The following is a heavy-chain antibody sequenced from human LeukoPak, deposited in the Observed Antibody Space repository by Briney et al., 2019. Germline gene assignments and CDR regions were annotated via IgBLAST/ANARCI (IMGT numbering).Heavy chain of an antibody. V-gene: IGHV1-18*01. CDR3: ARGVVGATISVPEDAFDI. D-gene: IGHD1-26*01. CDR1: GYTFTNYG. J-gene: IGHJ3*02. CDR2: ISAYNGNT. Sequence: VASVKVSCKASGYTFTNYGISWVRQAPGQGLEWMGWISAYNGNTNYAQKLQGRVTMTTDTSTSTAYMELRSLRSDDTAVYYCARGVVGATISVPEDAFDIWGQGTMVTVSS.